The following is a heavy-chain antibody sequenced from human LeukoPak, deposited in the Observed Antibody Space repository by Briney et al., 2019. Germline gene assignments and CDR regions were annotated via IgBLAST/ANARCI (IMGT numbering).Heavy chain of an antibody. V-gene: IGHV4-59*01. CDR2: IYYTGST. CDR1: GGSISSYY. CDR3: VRVNRYYFDY. Sequence: TSETLSLTCTVSGGSISSYYWSWIRQSPGKGLEWIGYIYYTGSTGYNPSLKSRVSISVDTSKNQFSLRLSSVTAADTAVYYCVRVNRYYFDYWGQGTLVTVSS. J-gene: IGHJ4*02.